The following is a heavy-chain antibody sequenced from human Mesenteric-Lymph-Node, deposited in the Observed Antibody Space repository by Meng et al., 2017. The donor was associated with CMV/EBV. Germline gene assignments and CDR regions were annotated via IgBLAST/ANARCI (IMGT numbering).Heavy chain of an antibody. V-gene: IGHV7-4-1*02. CDR1: GYTFTSYA. D-gene: IGHD3-10*01. CDR3: ARDLAKLIWFGTFDP. CDR2: INTNTGNP. J-gene: IGHJ5*02. Sequence: SGYTFTSYAMNWVRQAPGQGLEWMGWINTNTGNPTYAQGFTGRFVFSLDTSVSTAYLQISSLKAEDTAVYYCARDLAKLIWFGTFDPWGQGTLVTVSS.